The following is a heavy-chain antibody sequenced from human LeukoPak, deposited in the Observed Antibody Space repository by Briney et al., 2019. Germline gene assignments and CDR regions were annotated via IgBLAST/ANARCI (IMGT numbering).Heavy chain of an antibody. CDR3: ARQIIAAGKNYYGMDV. V-gene: IGHV4-31*03. J-gene: IGHJ6*02. Sequence: PSETLSLTCTVSGGSISSGGYYWSWIRQHPGKGLEWIGYIYYSGSTYYNPSLKSRVTISVDTSKNQFSLKLSSVTAADTAVYYCARQIIAAGKNYYGMDVWGQGTTVTVSS. CDR2: IYYSGST. D-gene: IGHD6-13*01. CDR1: GGSISSGGYY.